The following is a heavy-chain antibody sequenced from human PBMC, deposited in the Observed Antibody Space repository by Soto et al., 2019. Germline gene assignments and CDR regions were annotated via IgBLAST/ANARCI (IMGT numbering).Heavy chain of an antibody. CDR2: ITSGGGTI. V-gene: IGHV3-48*01. J-gene: IGHJ5*02. CDR1: GFTFSSYS. Sequence: GGYLRLSCAGSGFTFSSYSMNWVRQVSGKGLGGVSYITSGGGTIYYADSVKGRFTISRDNAKNSLYLQMNSLSPEDTALYYCAKGHSDNSGWFLAWGQGTLVIVSS. CDR3: AKGHSDNSGWFLA. D-gene: IGHD6-19*01.